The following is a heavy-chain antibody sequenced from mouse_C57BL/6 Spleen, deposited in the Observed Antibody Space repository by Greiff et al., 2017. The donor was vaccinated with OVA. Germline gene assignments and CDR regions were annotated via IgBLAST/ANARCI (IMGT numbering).Heavy chain of an antibody. J-gene: IGHJ4*01. CDR3: ARDRTGIDAMDY. CDR1: GYSITSGYY. CDR2: ISYDGSN. D-gene: IGHD4-1*01. V-gene: IGHV3-6*01. Sequence: EVKLEESGPGLVKPSQSLSLTCSVTGYSITSGYYWNWIRQFPGNKLEWMGYISYDGSNNYNPSLKNRISITRDTSKNQFFLKLNSVTTEDTATYYCARDRTGIDAMDYWGQGTSVTVSS.